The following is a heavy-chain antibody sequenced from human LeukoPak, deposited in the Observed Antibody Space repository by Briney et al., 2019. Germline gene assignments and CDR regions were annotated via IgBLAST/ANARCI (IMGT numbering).Heavy chain of an antibody. J-gene: IGHJ6*02. D-gene: IGHD3-9*01. CDR2: IIPIFGTA. CDR3: ARDLSVLTGKYEYYYGMDV. CDR1: GGTFSSYA. V-gene: IGHV1-69*13. Sequence: ASVKVSCKASGGTFSSYAISWVRQAPGQGLEWMGGIIPIFGTANYAQKFQGRVTITADESTSTAYMELSSLRSEDTAVYYCARDLSVLTGKYEYYYGMDVWGQGTTVTVSS.